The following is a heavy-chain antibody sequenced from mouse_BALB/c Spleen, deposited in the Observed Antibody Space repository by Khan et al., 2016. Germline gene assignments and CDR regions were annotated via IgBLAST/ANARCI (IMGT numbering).Heavy chain of an antibody. CDR3: ARDGYYVDAMDY. J-gene: IGHJ4*01. V-gene: IGHV7-3*02. CDR1: GFTFTDYY. Sequence: EVELVESGGGLVQPGGSLRLSCATSGFTFTDYYMSWVRQPPGKALEWLGFIRNKATGYTTEYSASVKGRFTISRDNSQSIVHLQMNTLRAEDSATYYCARDGYYVDAMDYWGQGTSVTVSS. D-gene: IGHD2-3*01. CDR2: IRNKATGYTT.